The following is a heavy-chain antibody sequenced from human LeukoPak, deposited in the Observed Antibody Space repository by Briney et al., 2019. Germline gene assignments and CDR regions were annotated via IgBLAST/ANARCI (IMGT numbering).Heavy chain of an antibody. Sequence: RSGGSLRLSCAASGFTFSSYSMNCVRHAPGKGLEWVSSISSSSSYIYYADSVKGRFTISRDNAKDSLYLQMNSLRAEDTAVYFCARDLVATRDFDYWGQGTLVTVSS. D-gene: IGHD5-24*01. CDR3: ARDLVATRDFDY. J-gene: IGHJ4*02. CDR2: ISSSSSYI. CDR1: GFTFSSYS. V-gene: IGHV3-21*01.